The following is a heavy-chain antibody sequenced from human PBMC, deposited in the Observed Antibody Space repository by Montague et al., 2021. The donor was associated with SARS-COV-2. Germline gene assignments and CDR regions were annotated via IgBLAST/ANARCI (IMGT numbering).Heavy chain of an antibody. V-gene: IGHV4-59*13. CDR2: IYYSGST. CDR1: GGSISSYY. Sequence: SETLSPTCTVSGGSISSYYWSWIRQPPGKGLEWIGYIYYSGSTNYNPSLMRRVTISVDTSKNQFSLTLSSVTAADTAVYYCARDLGDYWGQGTLVTVSS. J-gene: IGHJ4*02. CDR3: ARDLGDY.